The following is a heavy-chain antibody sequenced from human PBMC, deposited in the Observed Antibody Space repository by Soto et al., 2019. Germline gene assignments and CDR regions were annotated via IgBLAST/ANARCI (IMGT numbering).Heavy chain of an antibody. J-gene: IGHJ4*02. CDR3: ATRAGGRCYTY. Sequence: GGSLRLSCAASGFTFSSQTMSWVRQAPGEGLEWVSTISPSGDITYYADSVKGRFTISRDNSKNTWYLQMNSLRAEDTAVYYCATRAGGRCYTYWGQGILVTVSS. D-gene: IGHD2-15*01. CDR2: ISPSGDIT. CDR1: GFTFSSQT. V-gene: IGHV3-23*01.